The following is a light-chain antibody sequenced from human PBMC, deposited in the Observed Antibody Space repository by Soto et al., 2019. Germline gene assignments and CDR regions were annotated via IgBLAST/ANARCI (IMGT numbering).Light chain of an antibody. Sequence: EIVLTQSPGTLSLSPGDRATLSCRASQSVSSSYLAWYQQKPGQAPSLLIYGASNRATGIPDRFSGGGSGTDFTLTISRLEPEDFAVYSCQQYGKSAMFTFGQGTKLEIK. CDR2: GAS. V-gene: IGKV3-20*01. J-gene: IGKJ2*01. CDR3: QQYGKSAMFT. CDR1: QSVSSSY.